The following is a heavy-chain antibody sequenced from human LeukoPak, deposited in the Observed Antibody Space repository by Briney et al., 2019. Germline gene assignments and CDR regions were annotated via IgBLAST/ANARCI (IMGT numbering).Heavy chain of an antibody. Sequence: PGGSLRLSCAASGFTFTSYWMHWVRQAPGKGLVWVSGINSDGSSTSYADSVKGRFTISRDNAKNTLYLQMNSLRVEDMAVYYCARGGYGAHMGWGQGTLVTVSS. CDR2: INSDGSST. CDR3: ARGGYGAHMG. V-gene: IGHV3-74*01. J-gene: IGHJ4*02. D-gene: IGHD4/OR15-4a*01. CDR1: GFTFTSYW.